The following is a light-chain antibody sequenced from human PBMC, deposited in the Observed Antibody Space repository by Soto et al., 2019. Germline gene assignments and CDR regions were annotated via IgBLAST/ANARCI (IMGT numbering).Light chain of an antibody. J-gene: IGLJ3*02. CDR2: GND. V-gene: IGLV1-40*01. Sequence: QSVLTQPPSVSGAPGQTVTISCSGSSSNIGAGYDVHWYQHVPGKAPKLLIFGNDNPPSGVPDRISGSKSGSSGSLAITGLQPEDEADYYCQSYDVSLTVWLFGGGTKLTVL. CDR1: SSNIGAGYD. CDR3: QSYDVSLTVWL.